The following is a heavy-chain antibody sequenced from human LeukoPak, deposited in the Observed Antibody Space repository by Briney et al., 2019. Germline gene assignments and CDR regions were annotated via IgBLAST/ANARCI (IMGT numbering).Heavy chain of an antibody. CDR3: ARIGAGSSRDY. Sequence: PGGSLRLSCAASGFTFSNFAMTWVRQAPGKGLEWVSSIVGSSSTYYADSLKGRFTISRDNAKNSLYPQMNSLRAEDTAVYYCARIGAGSSRDYWGQGTLVTVSS. J-gene: IGHJ4*02. D-gene: IGHD6-13*01. CDR1: GFTFSNFA. V-gene: IGHV3-21*01. CDR2: IVGSSST.